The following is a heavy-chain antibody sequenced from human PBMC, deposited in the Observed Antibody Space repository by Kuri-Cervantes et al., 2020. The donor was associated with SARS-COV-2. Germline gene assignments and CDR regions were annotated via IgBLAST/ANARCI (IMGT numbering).Heavy chain of an antibody. Sequence: GESLKISCAASGFTFSDYYMTWVRQAPGKGLEWVSYISGSGSTKYYADSVKGRFTISRDNGKNSLFLQMNSLRAEDTAVYYCARSRLGYCSSTSCYLDAFDIWGQGTMVTDSS. D-gene: IGHD2-2*01. J-gene: IGHJ3*02. CDR3: ARSRLGYCSSTSCYLDAFDI. CDR2: ISGSGSTK. CDR1: GFTFSDYY. V-gene: IGHV3-11*01.